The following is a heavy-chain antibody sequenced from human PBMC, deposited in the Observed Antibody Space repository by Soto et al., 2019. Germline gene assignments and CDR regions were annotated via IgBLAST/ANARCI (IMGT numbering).Heavy chain of an antibody. D-gene: IGHD6-6*01. Sequence: GESLKISCAASGFTFSSYWMSWVRQAPGKGLEWVANIKQDGSEKYYVDSVKGRFTISRDNAKNSLYLQMNSLRAEDTAVYYCARDKKAARPGYYGMDVWGQGTTVTVSS. V-gene: IGHV3-7*03. J-gene: IGHJ6*02. CDR2: IKQDGSEK. CDR3: ARDKKAARPGYYGMDV. CDR1: GFTFSSYW.